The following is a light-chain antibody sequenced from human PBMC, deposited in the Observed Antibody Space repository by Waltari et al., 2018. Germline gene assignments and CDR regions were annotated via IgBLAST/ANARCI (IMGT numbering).Light chain of an antibody. CDR3: MQALQTPPT. CDR2: LGS. Sequence: DIVMTQSPLSLPVTPGEPASISCRSSQCLLHSNGYNYLDWYLQKPGQSPHLLIYLGSNRASGVPDRFSGSGSGTDFTLKISRVEAEDVGVYYCMQALQTPPTFGQGTKVEIK. V-gene: IGKV2-28*01. J-gene: IGKJ1*01. CDR1: QCLLHSNGYNY.